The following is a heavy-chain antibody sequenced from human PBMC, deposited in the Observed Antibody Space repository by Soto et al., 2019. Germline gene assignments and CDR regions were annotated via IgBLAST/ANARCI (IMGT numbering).Heavy chain of an antibody. V-gene: IGHV4-39*01. J-gene: IGHJ5*02. D-gene: IGHD2-2*02. CDR1: VGSISSSIYY. CDR3: ARLLYCSSTSCYTTWWFDP. Sequence: LXLTCTVSVGSISSSIYYWGWIRQPPGKGLEWIGSIYYSGSTYYNPSLKSRVTISVDTSKNQFSLKLSSVTAADTAVYYCARLLYCSSTSCYTTWWFDPWGQGTLVTVSS. CDR2: IYYSGST.